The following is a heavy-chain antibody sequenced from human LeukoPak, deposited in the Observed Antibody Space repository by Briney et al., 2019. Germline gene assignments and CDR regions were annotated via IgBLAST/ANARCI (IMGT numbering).Heavy chain of an antibody. CDR1: GGSISSYY. CDR3: ARVGTAMAYRIFDY. V-gene: IGHV4-59*01. Sequence: SQTLSLTCTVSGGSISSYYWSWIRQPPGKGLEWIGYIYYSGSTNYNPSLKSRVTISVDTSKNQFSLKLSSVTAADTAVYYCARVGTAMAYRIFDYWGQGTLVTVSS. J-gene: IGHJ4*02. D-gene: IGHD5-18*01. CDR2: IYYSGST.